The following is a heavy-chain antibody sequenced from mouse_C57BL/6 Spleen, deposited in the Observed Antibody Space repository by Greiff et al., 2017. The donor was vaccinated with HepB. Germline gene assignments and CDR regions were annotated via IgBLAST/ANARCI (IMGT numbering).Heavy chain of an antibody. CDR2: ISYDGSN. J-gene: IGHJ2*01. Sequence: EVKLVESGPGLVKPSQSLSLTCSVTGYSITSGYYWNWIRQFPGNKLEWMGYISYDGSNNYNPSLKNRISITRDTSKNQFFLKLNSVTTEDTATYYCARDSSFYYFDYWGQGTTLTVSS. CDR3: ARDSSFYYFDY. CDR1: GYSITSGYY. V-gene: IGHV3-6*01.